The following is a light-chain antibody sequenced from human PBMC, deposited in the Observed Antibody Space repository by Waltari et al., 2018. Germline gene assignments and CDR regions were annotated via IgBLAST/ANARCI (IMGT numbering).Light chain of an antibody. CDR1: NSDLGSYNL. J-gene: IGLJ1*01. CDR2: EVS. Sequence: QSALTQPASVSGSPGQSITISCTGTNSDLGSYNLVSWYQQRPGKAPQFMIYEVSKRPAGVSNRFSGSKSGNTASLTISEIQAEDEADYYCCSYAGGGTFVFGTGTKVTVL. V-gene: IGLV2-23*02. CDR3: CSYAGGGTFV.